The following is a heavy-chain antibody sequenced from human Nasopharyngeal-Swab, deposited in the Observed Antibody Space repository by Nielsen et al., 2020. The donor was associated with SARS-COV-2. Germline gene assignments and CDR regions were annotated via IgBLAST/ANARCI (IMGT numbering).Heavy chain of an antibody. CDR3: TAVVTAL. CDR2: IRSKAYAGTT. Sequence: GESLKISCAASGFTFSSYSMNWVRQAPGKGLEWVGFIRSKAYAGTTEYAASVKGRFTISRDDSKSIAYLQMNSLNTEDTAVYYCTAVVTALWGQGTLVTVSS. J-gene: IGHJ4*02. CDR1: GFTFSSYS. V-gene: IGHV3-49*04. D-gene: IGHD2-21*02.